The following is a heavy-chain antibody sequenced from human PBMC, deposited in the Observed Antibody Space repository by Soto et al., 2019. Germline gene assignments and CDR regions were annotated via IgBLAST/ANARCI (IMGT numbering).Heavy chain of an antibody. D-gene: IGHD2-15*01. J-gene: IGHJ3*02. CDR1: GFTVSSNY. CDR3: ARGRGGSVLWGDAFDI. V-gene: IGHV3-53*04. Sequence: GGSLRLSCAASGFTVSSNYMSWVRQAPGKGLEWVSVIYSGGSTYYADSVKGRFTISRHNSKNTLYLQMNSLRAEDTAVYYCARGRGGSVLWGDAFDIWGQGTMVTVSS. CDR2: IYSGGST.